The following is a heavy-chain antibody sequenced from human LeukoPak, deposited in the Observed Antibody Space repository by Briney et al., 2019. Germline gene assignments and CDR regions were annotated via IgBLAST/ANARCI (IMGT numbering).Heavy chain of an antibody. CDR3: AKVRGYSGYDPTFDY. D-gene: IGHD5-12*01. Sequence: GGSLRLSCAASGFTFDDYAMHWVRQAPGKGLEWVAGMSWNSGSIGYAASVKGRFTISRDNAKNSLYLQMNSLSAEDTALYYCAKVRGYSGYDPTFDYWGQGTLVTVSS. CDR2: MSWNSGSI. V-gene: IGHV3-9*01. CDR1: GFTFDDYA. J-gene: IGHJ4*02.